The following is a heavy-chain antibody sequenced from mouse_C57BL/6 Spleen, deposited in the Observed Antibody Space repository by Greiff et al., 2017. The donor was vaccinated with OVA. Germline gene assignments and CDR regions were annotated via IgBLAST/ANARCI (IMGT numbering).Heavy chain of an antibody. CDR2: IDPSDSET. Sequence: QVQLQQPGAELVRPGSSVKLSCKASGYTFTSYWMHWVKQRPIQGLEWIGNIDPSDSETHYNQKFKDKATLTVDKSSSTAYMQLSSLTSEDSAVYYCARHPLYSNYESGFDYWGQGTTLTVSS. CDR3: ARHPLYSNYESGFDY. V-gene: IGHV1-52*01. J-gene: IGHJ2*01. CDR1: GYTFTSYW. D-gene: IGHD2-5*01.